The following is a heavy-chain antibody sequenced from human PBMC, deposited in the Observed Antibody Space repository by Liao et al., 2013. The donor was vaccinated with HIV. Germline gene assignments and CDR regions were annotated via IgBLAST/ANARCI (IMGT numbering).Heavy chain of an antibody. J-gene: IGHJ5*02. V-gene: IGHV4-59*01. CDR2: IHHSGNT. CDR3: ARGQTGWEFFLRPQGSHQFFDP. Sequence: QVHLQESGPGLVKPSETVSLTCTVSGDSISDYYWNWIRQSPGKGLEWIGYIHHSGNTNYNPSLESRITISVDLSKNQFSLRLTSVTAADTAVYYCARGQTGWEFFLRPQGSHQFFDPWGQGTLVTVSS. D-gene: IGHD3-10*01. CDR1: GDSISDYY.